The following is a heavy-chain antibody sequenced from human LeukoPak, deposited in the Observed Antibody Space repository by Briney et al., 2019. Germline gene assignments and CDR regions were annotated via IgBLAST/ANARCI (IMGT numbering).Heavy chain of an antibody. D-gene: IGHD3-3*01. CDR2: IKQDGSVK. J-gene: IGHJ4*02. CDR3: ARFSRVEWSF. CDR1: GFTFSNYW. Sequence: SGGSLRLSCAASGFTFSNYWMSWVRQAPGKGLEWVANIKQDGSVKQYVGSIKGRFTISRDNAKNTLYLQMDSLRVEDTAVYYCARFSRVEWSFWGQGTLVTVSS. V-gene: IGHV3-7*01.